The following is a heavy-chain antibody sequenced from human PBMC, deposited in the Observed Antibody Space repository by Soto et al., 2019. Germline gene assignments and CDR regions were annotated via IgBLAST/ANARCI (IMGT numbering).Heavy chain of an antibody. V-gene: IGHV4-4*07. D-gene: IGHD1-1*01. J-gene: IGHJ5*02. Sequence: SETLCITCTFSVASISGFYWIWIRKSAGKGLEWIGRIYATGTTDYNPSLKSRVMMSVDTSKKQFSLKLRSVTAADTAVYYRVRDGTNTLRDWFDPWGQGISVTVSS. CDR3: VRDGTNTLRDWFDP. CDR1: VASISGFY. CDR2: IYATGTT.